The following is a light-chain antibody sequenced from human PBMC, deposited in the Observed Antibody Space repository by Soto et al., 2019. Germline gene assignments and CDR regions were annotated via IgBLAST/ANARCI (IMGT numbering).Light chain of an antibody. CDR1: QSVSSSY. Sequence: EIVLTQSPATLSLSAGERATLSCRASQSVSSSYLAWYQQKPGQAPRLLIYGASSRATGIPARFSGSGSGTDFTLTISSLQPEDFAVYYCQQYSSSPRTFGQGTKLDIK. J-gene: IGKJ5*01. CDR3: QQYSSSPRT. CDR2: GAS. V-gene: IGKV3-20*01.